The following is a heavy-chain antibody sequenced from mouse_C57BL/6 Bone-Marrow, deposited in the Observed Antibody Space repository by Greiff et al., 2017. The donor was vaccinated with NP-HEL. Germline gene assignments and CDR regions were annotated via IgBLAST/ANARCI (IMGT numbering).Heavy chain of an antibody. J-gene: IGHJ3*01. D-gene: IGHD2-12*01. CDR1: GFNIKDDY. Sequence: VQLKQSGAELVRPGASVKLSCTASGFNIKDDYMHWVKQRPEQGLEWIGWIDPENGDTEYASKFQGKATITADTSSNTAYLQLSSLTSEDTAVYYCTLLRRGSWFAYWGQGTLVTVSA. CDR2: IDPENGDT. V-gene: IGHV14-4*01. CDR3: TLLRRGSWFAY.